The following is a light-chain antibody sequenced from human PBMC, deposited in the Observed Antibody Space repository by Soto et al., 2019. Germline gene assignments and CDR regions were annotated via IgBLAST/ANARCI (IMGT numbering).Light chain of an antibody. V-gene: IGKV3-20*01. CDR2: AAS. Sequence: EIVLTQSPGTLSLSPGERATLSCRASQSVSSSYLAWYQQKPGQAPRLLIYAASSRATGIPDRFSGSGSGTDFTLTISRLEPQDFAVYYCQQYRNSPLWTFGQVTKVEIK. J-gene: IGKJ1*01. CDR3: QQYRNSPLWT. CDR1: QSVSSSY.